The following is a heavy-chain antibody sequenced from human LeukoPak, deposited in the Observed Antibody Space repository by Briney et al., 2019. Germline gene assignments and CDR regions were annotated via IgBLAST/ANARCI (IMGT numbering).Heavy chain of an antibody. CDR1: GFIFSDYY. V-gene: IGHV3-11*01. CDR2: ISCSGCTM. CDR3: ARDGYCSSTSCPEKAFDY. D-gene: IGHD2-2*03. Sequence: GSLRLSCAPSGFIFSDYYMTWILEAPGQGLEWGSYISCSGCTMYFVESVTRRFTSSRDNAKNSLYLQMNSLRAEDTAVYYCARDGYCSSTSCPEKAFDYWGQGTLVTVSS. J-gene: IGHJ4*02.